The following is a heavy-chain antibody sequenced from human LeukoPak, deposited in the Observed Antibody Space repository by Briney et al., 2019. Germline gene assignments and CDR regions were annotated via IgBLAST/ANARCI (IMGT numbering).Heavy chain of an antibody. CDR2: IYSDNT. J-gene: IGHJ4*02. Sequence: GGSLRLSCTVSGFTVSSNSMSWVRQAPGKGLEWVSFIYSDNTHYSDSVKGRFTISRDNSKNTLYLQMNSLRAEDTAIYYCAKGGDGYNFLSDYWGQGTLVTVSS. D-gene: IGHD5-24*01. CDR3: AKGGDGYNFLSDY. V-gene: IGHV3-66*03. CDR1: GFTVSSNS.